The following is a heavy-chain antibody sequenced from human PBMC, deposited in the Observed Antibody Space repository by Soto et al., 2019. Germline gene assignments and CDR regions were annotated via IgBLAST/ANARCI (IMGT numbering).Heavy chain of an antibody. CDR3: AGETPRPGSRGYYPGVTGFDY. V-gene: IGHV4-34*01. Sequence: QVQLQQWGAGLLKPSETLSLTCAVYGGSFSGYYWSWIRQPPGKGLEWIGEINHSGSTNYNPSPKSRGNKSVDPSKNQVSLKLSFVAAAGAAVYYWAGETPRPGSRGYYPGVTGFDYWGQGTLVTVSS. J-gene: IGHJ4*02. D-gene: IGHD3-22*01. CDR1: GGSFSGYY. CDR2: INHSGST.